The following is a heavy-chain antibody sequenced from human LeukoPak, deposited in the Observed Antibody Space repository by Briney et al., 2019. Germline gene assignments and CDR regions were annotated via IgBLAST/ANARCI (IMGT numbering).Heavy chain of an antibody. Sequence: SETLSLTCAVYGGSFSGYYWSWIRQPPGKGLEWIGEINRSGSTNYNPSLKSRVTISVDTSKNQFSRKLSSATAADTAVYYCARGGYYGSGSYYGIDYWGQGTLVTVSS. CDR2: INRSGST. CDR3: ARGGYYGSGSYYGIDY. V-gene: IGHV4-34*01. D-gene: IGHD3-10*01. J-gene: IGHJ4*02. CDR1: GGSFSGYY.